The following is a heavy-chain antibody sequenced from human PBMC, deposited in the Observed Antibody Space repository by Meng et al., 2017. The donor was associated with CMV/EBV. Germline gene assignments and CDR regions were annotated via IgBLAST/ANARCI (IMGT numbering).Heavy chain of an antibody. CDR1: GGSNSSSSYY. CDR2: IYYSGST. V-gene: IGHV4-39*07. D-gene: IGHD2-2*01. J-gene: IGHJ4*02. Sequence: GSLRLSCTVSGGSNSSSSYYWGWIRQPPGKGLEWIGSIYYSGSTYYNPSLKSRVTISVDTSKNQFSLKLSSVTAADTAVYYCASDLRYCSSTSCYARGKLFDYWGQGTLVTVSS. CDR3: ASDLRYCSSTSCYARGKLFDY.